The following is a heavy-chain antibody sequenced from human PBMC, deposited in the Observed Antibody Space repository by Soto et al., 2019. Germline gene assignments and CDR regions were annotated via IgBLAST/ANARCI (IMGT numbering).Heavy chain of an antibody. CDR1: GFSFSSYP. D-gene: IGHD6-13*01. J-gene: IGHJ5*02. CDR3: AKDHLTSGGTFWFDP. Sequence: EVQLLESGGDLIQPGGSPRLSCAASGFSFSSYPMSWVRQAPGKGLEWVAAMSGVGISTHYADSVRGRFTISRDNSKNTLYLQMSSLRAEDTALYYCAKDHLTSGGTFWFDPRGQGTLVTVSS. CDR2: MSGVGIST. V-gene: IGHV3-23*01.